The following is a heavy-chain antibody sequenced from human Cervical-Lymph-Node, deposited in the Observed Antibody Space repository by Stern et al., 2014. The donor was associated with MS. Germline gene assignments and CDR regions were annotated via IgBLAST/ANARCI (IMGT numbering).Heavy chain of an antibody. CDR1: GYTFTSYW. J-gene: IGHJ4*02. V-gene: IGHV5-51*01. CDR2: ICPGGSDI. Sequence: EVQLVESGPEVKRPGESLKISCQASGYTFTSYWIGWVRQMPGKGLEWIAIICPGGSDIRYSPSFQGQVTISADKSSSTAYLQWNNLKASDTAIYYCARQRYFDYWGQGTLVTVSS. CDR3: ARQRYFDY.